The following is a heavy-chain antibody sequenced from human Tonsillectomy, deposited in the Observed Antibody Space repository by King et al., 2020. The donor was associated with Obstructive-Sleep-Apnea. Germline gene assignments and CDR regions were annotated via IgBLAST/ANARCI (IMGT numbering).Heavy chain of an antibody. D-gene: IGHD3-3*01. CDR3: AKDLIRYYDFWSGYFRRDY. V-gene: IGHV3-23*04. Sequence: VQLVESGGGLVQPGGSLRLSSAASGFTFSSYAMSWVRQAPGKGLEWVSAISGSGGSTYYADSVKGRFTISRDNSKNTLYLQMNSLRAEDTAVYYCAKDLIRYYDFWSGYFRRDYWGQGTLVTVSS. J-gene: IGHJ4*02. CDR2: ISGSGGST. CDR1: GFTFSSYA.